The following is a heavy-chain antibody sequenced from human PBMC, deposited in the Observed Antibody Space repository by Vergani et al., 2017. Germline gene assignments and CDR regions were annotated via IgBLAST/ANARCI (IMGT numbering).Heavy chain of an antibody. CDR3: ARGITMIVVVTSEGSWFDP. CDR2: IYYSGST. J-gene: IGHJ5*02. CDR1: GGSISSGDYY. Sequence: QVQLQESGPGLVKPSQTLSLTCTVSGGSISSGDYYWSWIRQPPGKGLEWIGYIYYSGSTYYNPSLKSRVTISVDTSKNQFSLKLSSVTAPDTAVYYCARGITMIVVVTSEGSWFDPWGQGTLVTVSS. V-gene: IGHV4-30-4*01. D-gene: IGHD3-22*01.